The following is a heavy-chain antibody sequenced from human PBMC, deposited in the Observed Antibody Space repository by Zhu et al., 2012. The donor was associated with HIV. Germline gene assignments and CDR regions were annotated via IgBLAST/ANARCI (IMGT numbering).Heavy chain of an antibody. J-gene: IGHJ4*02. CDR2: IYHSGST. V-gene: IGHV4-38-2*01. CDR3: ARLRAAAVPGDY. Sequence: QVQLQESGPGLVKPSETLSLTCAVSGYSISSGYYWGWIRQPPGKGLEWIGSIYHSGSTYYNPSLKSRVTISVDTSKNQFSLKLSSVTAADTAVYYCARLRAAAVPGDYWGQGTLVTVSS. CDR1: GYSISSGYY. D-gene: IGHD6-13*01.